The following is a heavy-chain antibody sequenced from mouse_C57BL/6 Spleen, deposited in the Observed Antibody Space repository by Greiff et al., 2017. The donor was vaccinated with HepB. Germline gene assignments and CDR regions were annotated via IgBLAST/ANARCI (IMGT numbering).Heavy chain of an antibody. D-gene: IGHD1-1*01. J-gene: IGHJ4*01. CDR2: IDPNRGGT. CDR3: GRYDYAGAMDY. Sequence: QVQLQQPGAELVKPGASVKLSCKASGYTFTSYWMHWVKQRPGLGLEWIGRIDPNRGGTKYNEKFKSKATLTVDKPSSTADMQLSSLTSEDSAVYDGGRYDYAGAMDYWGQGTSVTVAS. CDR1: GYTFTSYW. V-gene: IGHV1-72*01.